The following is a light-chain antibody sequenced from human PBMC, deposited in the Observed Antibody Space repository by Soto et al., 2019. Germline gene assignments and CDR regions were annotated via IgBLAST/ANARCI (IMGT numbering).Light chain of an antibody. V-gene: IGKV3-20*01. J-gene: IGKJ2*01. Sequence: EIVLTQSPGALSLSPGEGATLSCRASQAVISGYLAWYQQKPGQAPRLLMYGVSSRPTGISDRFSGSGSVTEFTLTITRLEPEDFALYYCQQYGVPPFNFGQGTKLQIK. CDR1: QAVISGY. CDR2: GVS. CDR3: QQYGVPPFN.